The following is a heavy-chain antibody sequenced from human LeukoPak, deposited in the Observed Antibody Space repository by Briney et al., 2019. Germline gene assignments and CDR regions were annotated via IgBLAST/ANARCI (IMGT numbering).Heavy chain of an antibody. V-gene: IGHV4-59*01. Sequence: SETLSLTCTVSGGSISSYYWSWIRQPPGKGLEWIGYIYYSGSTNYNPSLKSRVTISVDTSKNQFSLKLSSVTAADTAVYYCARGGPLRYFDWLLFSYWGQGTLVTVSS. D-gene: IGHD3-9*01. CDR1: GGSISSYY. J-gene: IGHJ4*02. CDR2: IYYSGST. CDR3: ARGGPLRYFDWLLFSY.